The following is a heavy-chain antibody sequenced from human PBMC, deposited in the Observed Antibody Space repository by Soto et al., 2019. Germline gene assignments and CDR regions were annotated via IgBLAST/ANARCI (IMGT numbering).Heavy chain of an antibody. D-gene: IGHD3-3*01. CDR3: SRGIYDFWSGYYAC. CDR1: GYTFTNYA. J-gene: IGHJ6*04. CDR2: INAGNGNT. Sequence: ASVKVSCKASGYTFTNYAMHWVRQAPGRRLEWMGWINAGNGNTKYSQKFQGRVTITRDTSASTAYMELSSLRSEDTAVYYCSRGIYDFWSGYYACWGKGTMVTVSS. V-gene: IGHV1-3*01.